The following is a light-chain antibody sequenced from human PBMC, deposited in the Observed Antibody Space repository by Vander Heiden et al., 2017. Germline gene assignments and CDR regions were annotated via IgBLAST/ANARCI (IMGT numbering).Light chain of an antibody. CDR3: SSYGGSNNYV. CDR1: SSDVGGSRY. V-gene: IGLV2-8*01. J-gene: IGLJ1*01. Sequence: QSALTQPPSASGSPGQSVTVSCTGTSSDVGGSRYLSWYQQHPGKAPKLLIYEVTKRPSGVPDRFSGSKSGNTASLTVSGLQAEDEADYYCSSYGGSNNYVFGSGTKVTVL. CDR2: EVT.